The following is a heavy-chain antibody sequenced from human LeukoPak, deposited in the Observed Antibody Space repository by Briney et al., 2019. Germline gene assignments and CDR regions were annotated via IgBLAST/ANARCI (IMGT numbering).Heavy chain of an antibody. J-gene: IGHJ4*02. CDR2: INPNSGGT. Sequence: ASVTVSCTASGYTFTSYYMHWVRQAPGQGLEWMGWINPNSGGTNYAQKFQGRVTMTRDTSISTAYMELSRLRSDDTAVYYCASHPYYYGSGSSPDYWGQGTLVTVSS. V-gene: IGHV1-2*02. CDR1: GYTFTSYY. CDR3: ASHPYYYGSGSSPDY. D-gene: IGHD3-10*01.